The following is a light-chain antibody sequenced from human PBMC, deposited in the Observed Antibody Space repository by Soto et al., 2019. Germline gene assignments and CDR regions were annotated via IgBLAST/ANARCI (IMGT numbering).Light chain of an antibody. CDR2: TAS. V-gene: IGKV1-5*03. CDR1: QTISSW. Sequence: IQMNQSPSALSGYVGDRVTITCRASQTISSWLAWYQQKPGKAPKLLIYTASTLKSGVPSRFSGSGSGTEFTLTISSLQPDDFATYYCQHSNIYSNPFGQ. J-gene: IGKJ5*01. CDR3: QHSNIYSNP.